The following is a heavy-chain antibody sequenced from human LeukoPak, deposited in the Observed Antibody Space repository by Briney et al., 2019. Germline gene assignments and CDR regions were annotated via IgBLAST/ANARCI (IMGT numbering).Heavy chain of an antibody. D-gene: IGHD6-19*01. J-gene: IGHJ4*02. CDR3: TTDRRYSSFY. V-gene: IGHV3-15*01. CDR1: GFTFSDAW. CDR2: IKTKTDGGTT. Sequence: PGGSLRLSCAGSGFTFSDAWMSWVRQAPGKGLEWAGRIKTKTDGGTTDDAAPVKGRFTISRDDSQNTLYMEMNSLKTEDTAVYYCTTDRRYSSFYWGQGTLVTVSS.